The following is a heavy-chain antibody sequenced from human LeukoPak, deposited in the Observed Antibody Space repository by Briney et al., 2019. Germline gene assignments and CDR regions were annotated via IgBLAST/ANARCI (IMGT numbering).Heavy chain of an antibody. CDR2: IYYSET. D-gene: IGHD4-11*01. CDR3: ARTQGWGTVRTGYYYGMDV. V-gene: IGHV4-59*08. CDR1: GGSISGSY. J-gene: IGHJ6*02. Sequence: SETLSLTCTVSGGSISGSYWSWIRQPPGKGLEWIGYIYYSETYYNPSLKSRVTISLDTSKNQSSLNLRFVTAADTAVYFCARTQGWGTVRTGYYYGMDVWGQGTTVTVSS.